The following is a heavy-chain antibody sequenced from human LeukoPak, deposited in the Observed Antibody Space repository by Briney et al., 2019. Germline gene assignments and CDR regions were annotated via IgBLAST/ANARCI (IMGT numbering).Heavy chain of an antibody. D-gene: IGHD2-15*01. CDR1: GGSISTYY. J-gene: IGHJ4*02. Sequence: SETLSLTCTVSGGSISTYYWRWIRQPPGKGLDWVGYIYYRGNTDYNPSLKSLVTISLDTSKHQFSLNLSSVTAADPALYYCARDAPTAYCSGGTCYFDYWGQGTLVTVSS. CDR2: IYYRGNT. CDR3: ARDAPTAYCSGGTCYFDY. V-gene: IGHV4-59*12.